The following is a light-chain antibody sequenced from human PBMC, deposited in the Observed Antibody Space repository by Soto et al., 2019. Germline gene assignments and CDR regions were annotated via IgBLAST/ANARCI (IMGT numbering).Light chain of an antibody. V-gene: IGKV3D-20*01. CDR1: RIVSSY. CDR2: DAS. Sequence: ENLSPLDPSSWRISPGQRATLSWGAQRIVSSYLAWYQQKPGQAPRLLIYDASSRATGIPARFSGSGSGTDFTLTISRLEPEDFAVYYCQQYGSSRGFGQGTNVDI. J-gene: IGKJ1*01. CDR3: QQYGSSRG.